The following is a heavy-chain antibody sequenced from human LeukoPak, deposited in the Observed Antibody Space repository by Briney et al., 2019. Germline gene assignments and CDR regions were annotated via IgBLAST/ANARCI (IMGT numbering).Heavy chain of an antibody. CDR3: ARSEPDTGIAAAGPESAFDI. Sequence: SETLSLTCTVSGGSISSSSYYWGWIRQPPGKGLEWIGSIYYSGSTYYNPSLKSRVTISVDTSKNQFSLKLSSVTAADTAVYYFARSEPDTGIAAAGPESAFDIWGQGTMVTVSS. D-gene: IGHD6-13*01. J-gene: IGHJ3*02. CDR2: IYYSGST. V-gene: IGHV4-39*07. CDR1: GGSISSSSYY.